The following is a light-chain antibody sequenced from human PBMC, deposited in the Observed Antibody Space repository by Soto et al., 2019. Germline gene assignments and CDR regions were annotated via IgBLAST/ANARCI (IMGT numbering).Light chain of an antibody. V-gene: IGKV3-20*01. J-gene: IGKJ2*01. CDR3: LLYGDSPPAYT. Sequence: EIVLTQSPGTLSLFPGERATLSCRASQSVSSRNLAWYRQKPGQAPSLLIYGAFNRATGIPYRFSGSGSATDFTLTISRLEPADFAVYYCLLYGDSPPAYTFGQGTKLDIK. CDR1: QSVSSRN. CDR2: GAF.